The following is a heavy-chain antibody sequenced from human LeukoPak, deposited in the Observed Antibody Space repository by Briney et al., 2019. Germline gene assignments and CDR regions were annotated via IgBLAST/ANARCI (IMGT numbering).Heavy chain of an antibody. Sequence: EASVKVSCKASGYTFTGYYIHWVRQAPGQGLEWMGWINPNSGGTNYAQKFQGRVTMTRDTSISTAYMELSRLRSDDTAVYYCARADCSGGSCYYDYWGQGTLVTVSS. J-gene: IGHJ4*02. CDR3: ARADCSGGSCYYDY. V-gene: IGHV1-2*02. CDR1: GYTFTGYY. CDR2: INPNSGGT. D-gene: IGHD2-15*01.